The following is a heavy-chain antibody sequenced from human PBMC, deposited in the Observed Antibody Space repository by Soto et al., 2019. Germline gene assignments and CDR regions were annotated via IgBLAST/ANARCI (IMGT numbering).Heavy chain of an antibody. D-gene: IGHD1-1*01. J-gene: IGHJ6*02. CDR1: GFTFSSYG. CDR2: IWYDGSNK. CDR3: ARDLRTTAYYYYYGMDV. Sequence: GGSLRLSCAASGFTFSSYGMHWVRQAPGKGLEWVAVIWYDGSNKYYADSVKGRFTISRDNSKNTLYLQMNSLRAEDTAVYYCARDLRTTAYYYYYGMDVWGQGTTVTVSS. V-gene: IGHV3-33*01.